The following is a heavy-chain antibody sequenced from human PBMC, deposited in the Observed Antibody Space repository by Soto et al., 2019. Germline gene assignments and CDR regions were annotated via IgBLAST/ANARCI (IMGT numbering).Heavy chain of an antibody. J-gene: IGHJ5*02. D-gene: IGHD3-10*01. V-gene: IGHV3-33*05. CDR1: GFSFSSYD. Sequence: SLRLSCAASGFSFSSYDMQWVRQAPGMALEWVALISYDGTKENYADSVRGRFTISRDNSKNTLYMQMNSLRVDDTALYYCARGHMVRGFIDGNWFDPWGQGTLVTVSS. CDR3: ARGHMVRGFIDGNWFDP. CDR2: ISYDGTKE.